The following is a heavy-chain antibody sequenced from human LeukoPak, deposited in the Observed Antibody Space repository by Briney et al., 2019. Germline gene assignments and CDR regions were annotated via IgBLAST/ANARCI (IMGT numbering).Heavy chain of an antibody. J-gene: IGHJ3*02. CDR1: EFTFSDYA. CDR3: LKGGWGNTLHI. Sequence: GGSLRLSCAASEFTFSDYAMTWVRQGPGKGLEWLSSISDTGGQTYYADSVKGRFTISRDNSRDTLYLQMNSLRVEDTALYYCLKGGWGNTLHIWGQGTMVTVSS. V-gene: IGHV3-23*01. CDR2: ISDTGGQT. D-gene: IGHD7-27*01.